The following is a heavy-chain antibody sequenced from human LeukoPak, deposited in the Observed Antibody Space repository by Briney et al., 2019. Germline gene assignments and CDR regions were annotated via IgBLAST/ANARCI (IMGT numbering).Heavy chain of an antibody. Sequence: SETLSLTCTVSSVSISSYYWSWIRQPPGKGLEWIGYIYYSGSTNYNPSLKSRVTISVDTSKNQFSLKLSSVTAADTAVYYCARVGGVYNWFDPWGQGTLVTVSS. CDR1: SVSISSYY. D-gene: IGHD6-25*01. CDR3: ARVGGVYNWFDP. V-gene: IGHV4-59*01. CDR2: IYYSGST. J-gene: IGHJ5*02.